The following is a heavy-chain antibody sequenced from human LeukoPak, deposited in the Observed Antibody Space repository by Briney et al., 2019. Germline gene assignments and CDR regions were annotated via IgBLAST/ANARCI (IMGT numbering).Heavy chain of an antibody. V-gene: IGHV3-21*01. D-gene: IGHD5-18*01. Sequence: GGSLRLSCAASGFTFSSYSMNWVRQAPGKGLEWVSSISSSSSYIYYADSVKGRFTISRDNAKNSPYLQMNSLRAEDTAVYYCARDLYSYGYVGDYWGQGTLVTVSS. CDR3: ARDLYSYGYVGDY. CDR2: ISSSSSYI. CDR1: GFTFSSYS. J-gene: IGHJ4*02.